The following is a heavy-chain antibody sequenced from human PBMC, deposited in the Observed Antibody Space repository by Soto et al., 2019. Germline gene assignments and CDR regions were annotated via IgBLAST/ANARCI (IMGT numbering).Heavy chain of an antibody. V-gene: IGHV1-69*13. J-gene: IGHJ6*02. D-gene: IGHD3-16*02. Sequence: SVKVSCKASGGTFSSYAISWVRQAPGQGLEWMGGIIPIFGTANYAQKFQGRVTITADESTSTAYMELSSLRSEDTAVYYCARGGLGFIFRATYYYYGMDFWGPGTLVTVSS. CDR3: ARGGLGFIFRATYYYYGMDF. CDR2: IIPIFGTA. CDR1: GGTFSSYA.